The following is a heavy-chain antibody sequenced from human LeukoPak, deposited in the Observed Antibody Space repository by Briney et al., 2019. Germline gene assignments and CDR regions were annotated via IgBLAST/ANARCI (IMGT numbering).Heavy chain of an antibody. Sequence: PGGSLRLSCAASGFTFSSYWMHWVRQAPGKGLVWVSRINSDGSGTSYADSVKGRFTISRDNAKNTLYLQMNSLRAEDTAVYYCAGYSYGYYYYYMDVWGKGTTVTVSS. J-gene: IGHJ6*03. CDR1: GFTFSSYW. CDR2: INSDGSGT. CDR3: AGYSYGYYYYYMDV. V-gene: IGHV3-74*01. D-gene: IGHD5-18*01.